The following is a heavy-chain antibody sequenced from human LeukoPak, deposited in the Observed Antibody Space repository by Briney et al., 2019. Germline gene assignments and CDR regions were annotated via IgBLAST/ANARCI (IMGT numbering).Heavy chain of an antibody. CDR1: GGTFSSYA. V-gene: IGHV1-3*01. J-gene: IGHJ6*02. Sequence: ASVKVSCKASGGTFSSYAISWVRQAPGQGLEWMGWINAGNGNTKYSQKFQGRVTITRDTSASTAYMELSSLRSEDTAVYYCARDSSPLRFLEWPDYYYYGMDVWGQGTTVTVSS. CDR2: INAGNGNT. D-gene: IGHD3-3*01. CDR3: ARDSSPLRFLEWPDYYYYGMDV.